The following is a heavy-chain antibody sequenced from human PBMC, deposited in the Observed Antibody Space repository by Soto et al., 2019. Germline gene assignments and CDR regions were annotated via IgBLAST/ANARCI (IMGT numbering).Heavy chain of an antibody. D-gene: IGHD1-26*01. CDR3: ARGAGSSRDGFDI. CDR1: GYTFTNYD. Sequence: ASVKVSCKASGYTFTNYDVHWVRQATGQGLEWMGWINPNSKNIGYAEKFQGRLTMTRDTSISTDYMELSSLRSEDTAMYYCARGAGSSRDGFDIWGQGTMVTVSS. J-gene: IGHJ3*02. V-gene: IGHV1-8*01. CDR2: INPNSKNI.